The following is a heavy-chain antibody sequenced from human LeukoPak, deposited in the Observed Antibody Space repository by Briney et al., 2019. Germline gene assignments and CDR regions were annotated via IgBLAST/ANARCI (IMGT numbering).Heavy chain of an antibody. V-gene: IGHV1-2*06. Sequence: ASVKVSCKASGYTFTGYYMHWVRQAPGQGLEWMGRINPNSGGTNYAQKFQGRVTMTRDTSISTAYMELSRLRSDDTAVYYCARRVLRRGYSGYGGLDYWGQGTLVTVSS. CDR1: GYTFTGYY. CDR2: INPNSGGT. D-gene: IGHD5-12*01. J-gene: IGHJ4*02. CDR3: ARRVLRRGYSGYGGLDY.